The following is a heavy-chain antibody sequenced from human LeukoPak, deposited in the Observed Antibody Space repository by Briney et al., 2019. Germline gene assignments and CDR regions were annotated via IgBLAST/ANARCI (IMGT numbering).Heavy chain of an antibody. V-gene: IGHV1-69*06. CDR2: IIPIFGTA. CDR1: GGTFSSYA. CDR3: AKSRYCSSTSCLYDAFDI. Sequence: SVKVSCKASGGTFSSYAISWVRQAPGQGLEWMGGIIPIFGTANYAQKFQGRDTITADKSTSTAYMELSSLRSEDTAVYYCAKSRYCSSTSCLYDAFDIWGQGTMVTVSS. J-gene: IGHJ3*02. D-gene: IGHD2-2*01.